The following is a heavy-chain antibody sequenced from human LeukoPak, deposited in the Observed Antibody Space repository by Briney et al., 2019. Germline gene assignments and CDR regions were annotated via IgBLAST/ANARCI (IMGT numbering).Heavy chain of an antibody. J-gene: IGHJ5*02. CDR3: GRASGSYEYNWFDP. Sequence: SETLSLTCTVSGGSISSYYWSWIRQPPGKGLEWIGYIYYSGRTNYNPSLKSRVTISVDTSKNQFSLKLSSVTAADTAVYYCGRASGSYEYNWFDPWGQGTLVTVSS. D-gene: IGHD1-26*01. V-gene: IGHV4-59*01. CDR2: IYYSGRT. CDR1: GGSISSYY.